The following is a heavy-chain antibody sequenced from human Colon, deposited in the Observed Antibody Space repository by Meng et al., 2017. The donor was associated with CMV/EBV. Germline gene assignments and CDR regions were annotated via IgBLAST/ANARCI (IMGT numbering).Heavy chain of an antibody. Sequence: ASVKVSCKASGFTFSTYEINWVRQAPGQGLEWMGWMKVNSGHAVSAQKFQGRVTMTRNASISTVYMELSSLTSEDTAVYYCARGTGPPKYSNSYYGMNVWGQGTTVTVSS. CDR2: MKVNSGHA. CDR1: GFTFSTYE. J-gene: IGHJ6*02. D-gene: IGHD5-12*01. V-gene: IGHV1-8*01. CDR3: ARGTGPPKYSNSYYGMNV.